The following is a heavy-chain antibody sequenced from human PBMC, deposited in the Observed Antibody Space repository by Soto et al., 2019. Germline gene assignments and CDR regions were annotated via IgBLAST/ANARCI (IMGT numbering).Heavy chain of an antibody. CDR2: ISAYNGNT. CDR3: AREEQQLVPGWFDP. CDR1: GYTFTSYG. D-gene: IGHD6-13*01. Sequence: ASVKVSCKASGYTFTSYGISWVRQAPGQGLEWMGWISAYNGNTNCAQKLQGRVTMTTDTSTSTAYMELRSLRSDDTAVYYCAREEQQLVPGWFDPWGQGTLVTVSS. J-gene: IGHJ5*02. V-gene: IGHV1-18*04.